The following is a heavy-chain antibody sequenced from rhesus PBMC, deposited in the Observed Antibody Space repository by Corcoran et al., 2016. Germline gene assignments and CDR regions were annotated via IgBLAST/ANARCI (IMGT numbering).Heavy chain of an antibody. CDR1: GGSISSGYG. Sequence: QVQLQESGPGLVKPSETLSLTCAVSGGSISSGYGWSWIRQPPGKGLEWLGYIYGRSGNTYYTPSLKSRVTISKETSKNQFSLKLSSVTAADTAVYYCARNGPHSGSYYYVVSPRTGAFDFWGQGLRVTVSS. CDR3: ARNGPHSGSYYYVVSPRTGAFDF. J-gene: IGHJ3*01. V-gene: IGHV4S7*01. D-gene: IGHD3-16*01. CDR2: IYGRSGNT.